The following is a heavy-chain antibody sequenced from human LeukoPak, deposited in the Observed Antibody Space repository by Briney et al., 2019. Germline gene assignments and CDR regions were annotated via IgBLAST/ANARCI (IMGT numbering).Heavy chain of an antibody. D-gene: IGHD5-12*01. Sequence: GGSLRLSCAASGFTFSSYAMNWVRQAPGKGLEWVSSIGTSRSYIYYADSVKGRFTISRDNAKNSLYLQMNSLRAEDTAVYYCVAGGYQYTFDIWGQGTTVTVSS. CDR2: IGTSRSYI. J-gene: IGHJ3*02. CDR3: VAGGYQYTFDI. V-gene: IGHV3-21*01. CDR1: GFTFSSYA.